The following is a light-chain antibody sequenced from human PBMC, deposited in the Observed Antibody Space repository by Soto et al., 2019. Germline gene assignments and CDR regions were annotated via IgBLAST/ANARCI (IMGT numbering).Light chain of an antibody. J-gene: IGLJ2*01. CDR3: SSYSGSSTSVV. V-gene: IGLV2-14*03. CDR1: STDVAIYNY. Sequence: QLVLAQPASVSGSPGQTITISCSGTSTDVAIYNYVSWYQQHPGKAPKLILYDVNNRPSGVSNRFSGSKSGNTASLTISGLQAEDEADYYCSSYSGSSTSVVFGGGTQLTVL. CDR2: DVN.